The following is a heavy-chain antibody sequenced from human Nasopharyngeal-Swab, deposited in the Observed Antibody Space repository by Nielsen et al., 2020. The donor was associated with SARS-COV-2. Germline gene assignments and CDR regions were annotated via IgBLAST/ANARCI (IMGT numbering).Heavy chain of an antibody. V-gene: IGHV4-34*01. CDR3: ARGVRLTRITMVRGPIESVYGMDV. CDR2: INHSGST. CDR1: GGSFSGYY. Sequence: SETLSLTCAVYGGSFSGYYWSWIRQPPGKGLEWIGEINHSGSTNYNPSLKSRVTMSVDTSKNQFSLKLSSVTAADTAVYYCARGVRLTRITMVRGPIESVYGMDVWGQGTTVTVSS. D-gene: IGHD3-10*01. J-gene: IGHJ6*02.